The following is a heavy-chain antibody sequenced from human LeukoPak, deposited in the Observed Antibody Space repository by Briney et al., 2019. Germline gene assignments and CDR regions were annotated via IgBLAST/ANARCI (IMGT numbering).Heavy chain of an antibody. J-gene: IGHJ4*02. CDR3: ARGSSRGYTSEFHY. V-gene: IGHV4-34*01. CDR2: INHSGST. Sequence: KPSETLSLTCAVYGGSFSGYYWSWIRQPPGKGLEWVGEINHSGSTNYNPSLKRRVTISVDTSKNQFSLKLSSVTAADTAAYYWARGSSRGYTSEFHYWGQGTLVTVSS. D-gene: IGHD3-22*01. CDR1: GGSFSGYY.